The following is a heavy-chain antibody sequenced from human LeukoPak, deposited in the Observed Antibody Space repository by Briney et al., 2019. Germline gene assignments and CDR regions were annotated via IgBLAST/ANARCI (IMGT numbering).Heavy chain of an antibody. CDR2: IKEDGSIQ. CDR1: GFTFSSYW. V-gene: IGHV3-7*01. J-gene: IGHJ4*02. D-gene: IGHD6-19*01. Sequence: PGGSLRLSCVAPGFTFSSYWMTWVRQAPGKGLEWLANIKEDGSIQYYLDSVRGRFTISRDNAKTSVYLQLNSLRADDTAVYYCARDVWTGVAVSDYWGQGTLVTVSS. CDR3: ARDVWTGVAVSDY.